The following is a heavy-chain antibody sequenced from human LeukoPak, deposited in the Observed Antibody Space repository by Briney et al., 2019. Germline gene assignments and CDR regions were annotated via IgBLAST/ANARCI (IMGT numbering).Heavy chain of an antibody. D-gene: IGHD6-25*01. V-gene: IGHV3-23*01. CDR1: GFTFSSYA. CDR3: ARDDWTTSGRLDP. Sequence: GGSLRLSCAASGFTFSSYAMSWVRQAPGKGLEWVSAISGSGGAAYSADSVKGRFTISRDNSNNTLYLEMSGLRLDDTAVYYCARDDWTTSGRLDPWGQGTLVTVSS. J-gene: IGHJ5*02. CDR2: ISGSGGAA.